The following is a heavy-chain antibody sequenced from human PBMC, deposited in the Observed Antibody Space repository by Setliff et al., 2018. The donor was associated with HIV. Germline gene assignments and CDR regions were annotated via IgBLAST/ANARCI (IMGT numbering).Heavy chain of an antibody. D-gene: IGHD3-22*01. J-gene: IGHJ4*02. Sequence: SETLSLTCSVSGYSISSGYFWGWVRQPPGKGLEWIGSLYHNGASYYNPSLESRVTLSVDTSKNRFSLKLTSVTAADTAKYYCARVLGGYSYLDHWGQGTLVTVSS. CDR2: LYHNGAS. CDR1: GYSISSGYF. CDR3: ARVLGGYSYLDH. V-gene: IGHV4-38-2*02.